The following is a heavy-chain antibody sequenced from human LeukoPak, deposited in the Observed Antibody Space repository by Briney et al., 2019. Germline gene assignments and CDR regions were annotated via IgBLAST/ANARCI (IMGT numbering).Heavy chain of an antibody. CDR1: GFTFSSYA. D-gene: IGHD3-16*01. CDR3: AKTGGAYIGVPTDY. Sequence: PGGSLRLSCAASGFTFSSYAMSRVREAPGKGREWVSGISSSGGSTYFADSVKGRFTISRDNSKNTLYLQMNSLRAEATAVYYCAKTGGAYIGVPTDYWGQGTLVTVSS. V-gene: IGHV3-23*01. CDR2: ISSSGGST. J-gene: IGHJ4*02.